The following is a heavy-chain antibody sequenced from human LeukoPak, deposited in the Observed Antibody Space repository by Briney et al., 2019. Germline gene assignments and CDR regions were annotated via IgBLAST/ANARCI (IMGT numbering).Heavy chain of an antibody. V-gene: IGHV4-59*08. CDR1: GGSISSYY. CDR2: IYYSGST. D-gene: IGHD4-17*01. Sequence: SETLPLTCTVSGGSISSYYWSWIRQPPGKGLEWIGYIYYSGSTNYNPPLKSRVTISVDTSKNQFSLKLSSVTAADTAVYYCATGDYSRYYFDYWGQGTLVTVSS. CDR3: ATGDYSRYYFDY. J-gene: IGHJ4*02.